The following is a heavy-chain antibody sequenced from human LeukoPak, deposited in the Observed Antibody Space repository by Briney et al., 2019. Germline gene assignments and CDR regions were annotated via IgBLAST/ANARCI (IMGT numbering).Heavy chain of an antibody. V-gene: IGHV4-39*07. D-gene: IGHD3-22*01. CDR1: GGSISSSSYY. J-gene: IGHJ4*02. CDR2: IYYSGST. CDR3: GGIVVVITKTPDY. Sequence: SETLSLTCTVSGGSISSSSYYWGWIRQPPGKGLEWIGSIYYSGSTYYNPSLKSRVTISVDTSKNQFSLKLSSVTAADTAVYYCGGIVVVITKTPDYWGQGTLVTVSS.